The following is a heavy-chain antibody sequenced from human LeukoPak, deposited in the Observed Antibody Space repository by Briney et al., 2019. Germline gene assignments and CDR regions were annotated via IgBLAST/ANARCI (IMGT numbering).Heavy chain of an antibody. CDR1: GYTLTKLS. Sequence: ASVKVSCKVSGYTLTKLSMHWVRQAPGKGLEWMGGFDPEDGETIYAQKFQGRVTMTEDTSTDTAYMELSNLRSEDTAVYYCATTCIAVAGTVLRYWGQGTLVTVSS. CDR3: ATTCIAVAGTVLRY. D-gene: IGHD6-19*01. J-gene: IGHJ4*02. CDR2: FDPEDGET. V-gene: IGHV1-24*01.